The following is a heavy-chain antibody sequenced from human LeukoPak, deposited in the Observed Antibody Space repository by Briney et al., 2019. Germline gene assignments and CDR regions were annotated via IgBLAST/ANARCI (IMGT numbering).Heavy chain of an antibody. J-gene: IGHJ6*03. D-gene: IGHD6-13*01. CDR2: IIPIFGTA. V-gene: IGHV1-69*05. Sequence: ASVKVSCKASGGTFSSYAISWVRQAPGQGLEWMGGIIPIFGTANYAQKFQGRVTITTDESTSTAYMELSSPRSEDTAVYYCARDGQQQIDYYMDVWGKGTTVTVSS. CDR3: ARDGQQQIDYYMDV. CDR1: GGTFSSYA.